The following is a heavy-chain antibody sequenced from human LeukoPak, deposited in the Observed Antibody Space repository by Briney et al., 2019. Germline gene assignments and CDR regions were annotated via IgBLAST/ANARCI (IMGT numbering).Heavy chain of an antibody. CDR1: GGSISSYY. V-gene: IGHV4-59*01. J-gene: IGHJ5*02. CDR2: IYYSGTT. Sequence: SETLSLTCTVSGGSISSYYWSWIRQPPGKGLEWIGYIYYSGTTNYNPSLKSRVTISVDTSKNQFSLKLSSVTAADTAVYYCARYHWADGGTPYNWFDPWGQGTLVTVSS. CDR3: ARYHWADGGTPYNWFDP. D-gene: IGHD4-17*01.